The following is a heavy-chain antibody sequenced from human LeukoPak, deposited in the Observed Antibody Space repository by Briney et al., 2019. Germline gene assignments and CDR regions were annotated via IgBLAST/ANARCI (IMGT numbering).Heavy chain of an antibody. V-gene: IGHV5-51*01. D-gene: IGHD2/OR15-2a*01. J-gene: IGHJ3*02. CDR2: IYPGDPDT. CDR3: ARNRRLIGAFDI. CDR1: GYSFTSYW. Sequence: GESLNITCKGSGYSFTSYWIGWVRQMPGKGLEWMGIIYPGDPDTRYSPSFQGQVTISADKSISTACLQWSSLKASDTAMYYCARNRRLIGAFDIWGQGTMVTVSS.